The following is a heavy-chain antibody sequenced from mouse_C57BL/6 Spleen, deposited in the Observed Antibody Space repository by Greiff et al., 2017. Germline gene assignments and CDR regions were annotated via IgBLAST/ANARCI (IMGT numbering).Heavy chain of an antibody. D-gene: IGHD4-1*01. J-gene: IGHJ2*01. CDR3: ARSGTKGNYFDY. CDR2: IYPGNGDT. V-gene: IGHV1-82*01. CDR1: GYAFSSSW. Sequence: QVQLQQSGPELVKPGASVKISCKASGYAFSSSWMNWVKQRPGKGLEWIGRIYPGNGDTNYNGKFKGEATLTADKASSTAYMQHSSLTSEDSAVYFCARSGTKGNYFDYWGQGTTLTVSS.